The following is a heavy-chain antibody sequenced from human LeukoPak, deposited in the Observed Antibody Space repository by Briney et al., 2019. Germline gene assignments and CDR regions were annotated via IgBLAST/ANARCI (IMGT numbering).Heavy chain of an antibody. CDR1: GFTFSGSA. J-gene: IGHJ6*03. CDR3: TRHSMDYYDSSGYRTQYYYYMDV. D-gene: IGHD3-22*01. V-gene: IGHV3-73*01. CDR2: IRSKANSYAT. Sequence: PGGSLRLSCAASGFTFSGSAMHWVRQASGKGLGWVGRIRSKANSYATAYAASVKGRFTISRDDSKNTAYLQMNSLKTEDTAVYYCTRHSMDYYDSSGYRTQYYYYMDVWGKGTTVTVSS.